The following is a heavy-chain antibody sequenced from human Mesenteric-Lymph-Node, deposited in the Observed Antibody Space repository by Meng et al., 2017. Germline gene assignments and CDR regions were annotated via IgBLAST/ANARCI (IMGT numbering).Heavy chain of an antibody. D-gene: IGHD1-26*01. CDR2: ISAYNGNT. CDR1: GGTFSSYA. J-gene: IGHJ4*02. CDR3: ARDVIMGRSYIIDY. Sequence: ASVKVSCKASGGTFSSYAISWVRQAPGQGLEWMGWISAYNGNTNYAQKLQGRVTMTTDTSTSTAYMELRSLRSDDTAVYYCARDVIMGRSYIIDYWGQGTLVTVSS. V-gene: IGHV1-18*01.